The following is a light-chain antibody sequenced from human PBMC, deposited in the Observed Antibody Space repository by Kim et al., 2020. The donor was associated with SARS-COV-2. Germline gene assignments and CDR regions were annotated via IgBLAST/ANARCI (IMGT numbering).Light chain of an antibody. CDR1: QSIHKW. V-gene: IGKV1-5*01. Sequence: DIQMTQSPSTLSASVGDRVTITCRASQSIHKWLAWYQQKPGKAPKLLIYDASDLEDGVPSRFNGNGSGTEFSLTIGSLQPDDFATYYCQQYNNSLRTFGQGTKVDIK. J-gene: IGKJ1*01. CDR3: QQYNNSLRT. CDR2: DAS.